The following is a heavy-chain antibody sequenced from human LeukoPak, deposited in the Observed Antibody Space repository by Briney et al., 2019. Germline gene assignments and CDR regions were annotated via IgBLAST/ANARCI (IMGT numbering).Heavy chain of an antibody. CDR3: ARGHRWSPLYFDY. Sequence: GGALRLSCAGSGFTVSSNFMSWGRQAPGKGLEWVSLIYTGGSTYYADSVKGRFTISRDNSKNTLYLQMNSLRAEDTAVYYCARGHRWSPLYFDYWGQGTLVTVSS. D-gene: IGHD4-23*01. V-gene: IGHV3-66*01. CDR2: IYTGGST. J-gene: IGHJ4*02. CDR1: GFTVSSNF.